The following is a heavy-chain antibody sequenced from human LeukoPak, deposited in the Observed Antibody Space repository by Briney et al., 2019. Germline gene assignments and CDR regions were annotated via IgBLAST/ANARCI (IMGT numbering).Heavy chain of an antibody. CDR3: ARGRTIWFGEPIDY. Sequence: SETLSLTCTVSGVSISSYYWSWIRQPPGKGLEWIGYIYYSGSTNYNPSLKSRVTISVDTSKNQFSLKLSSVTAADTAVYYCARGRTIWFGEPIDYWGQGTLVTVSS. CDR2: IYYSGST. J-gene: IGHJ4*02. V-gene: IGHV4-59*01. D-gene: IGHD3-10*01. CDR1: GVSISSYY.